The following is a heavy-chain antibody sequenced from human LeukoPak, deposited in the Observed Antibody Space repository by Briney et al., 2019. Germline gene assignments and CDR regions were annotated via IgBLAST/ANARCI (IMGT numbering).Heavy chain of an antibody. CDR3: ARGDGQDEFDY. J-gene: IGHJ4*02. Sequence: ASVKVFCEASGYSLTAYYMHWVRQAPGQGLEWMVWINPNSGGTNYAQKFQGRVTMTRDTSISTAYMELSRLRPDDTAVYYCARGDGQDEFDYRGQGTLVTVSS. CDR2: INPNSGGT. CDR1: GYSLTAYY. V-gene: IGHV1-2*02.